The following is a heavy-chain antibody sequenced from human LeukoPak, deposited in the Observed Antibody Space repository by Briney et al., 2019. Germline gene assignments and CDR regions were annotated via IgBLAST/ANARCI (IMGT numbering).Heavy chain of an antibody. CDR3: ARWDCSSISCYGGNWFDP. D-gene: IGHD2-2*01. CDR1: GGTFISYA. V-gene: IGHV1-69*13. Sequence: ASVKVSCKASGGTFISYAISWVRQAPGQGLEWMGGIIPIFGTANYAQKFQGRVTITADESTSTAYTELSSLRSEDTAVYYCARWDCSSISCYGGNWFDPWGQGTLVTVSS. J-gene: IGHJ5*02. CDR2: IIPIFGTA.